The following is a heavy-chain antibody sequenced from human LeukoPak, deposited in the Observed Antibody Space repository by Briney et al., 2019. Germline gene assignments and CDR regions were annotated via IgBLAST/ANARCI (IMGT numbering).Heavy chain of an antibody. CDR2: IHHSGGT. CDR1: GASVSRNW. V-gene: IGHV4-4*02. J-gene: IGHJ4*02. CDR3: ARELRYDNSDSGAF. D-gene: IGHD3-22*01. Sequence: PSGTLSLTCTVSGASVSRNWWSWVRQPPGKGLEWIGEIHHSGGTNYNPSLKSRVTMSLDNSNNHFSLKLTSVTAADTALYYCARELRYDNSDSGAFWGQGTLVTVSS.